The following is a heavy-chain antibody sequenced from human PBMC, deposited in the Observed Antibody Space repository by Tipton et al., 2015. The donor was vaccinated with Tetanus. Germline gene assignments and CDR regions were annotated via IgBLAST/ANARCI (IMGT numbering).Heavy chain of an antibody. D-gene: IGHD6-13*01. V-gene: IGHV1-69*01. Sequence: QLVQSGAEVKKPGSSVKVSCKASGGTFSSYAISWVRQAPGQGLEWMGGIIPIFGTANYAQKFQGRVTITADESTSTAYMKLSSLRSEDTAVYYCASAGIVAAGTYYYGMDVWGQGTTVTVSS. CDR1: GGTFSSYA. CDR3: ASAGIVAAGTYYYGMDV. CDR2: IIPIFGTA. J-gene: IGHJ6*02.